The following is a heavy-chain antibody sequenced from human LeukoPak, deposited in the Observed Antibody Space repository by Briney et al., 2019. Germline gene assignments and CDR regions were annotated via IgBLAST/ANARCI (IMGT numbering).Heavy chain of an antibody. V-gene: IGHV4-59*01. Sequence: SETLSLTCTVSGGSIITSYWSWIPQPPGKGLGWVGYIYYTESTNYNPSLKSRVTISGDTARNQFSLKLSSVTPADTAVYYCARDQVDGGGYWFDPWVQGTLVTVSS. CDR2: IYYTEST. D-gene: IGHD5-12*01. CDR1: GGSIITSY. CDR3: ARDQVDGGGYWFDP. J-gene: IGHJ5*02.